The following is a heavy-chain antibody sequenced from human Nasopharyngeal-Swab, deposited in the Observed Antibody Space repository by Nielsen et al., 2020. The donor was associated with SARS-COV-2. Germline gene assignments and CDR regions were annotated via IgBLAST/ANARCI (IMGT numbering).Heavy chain of an antibody. Sequence: GESLKISCAASGFTLSSYAMHWVRQAPGKGLEWVAVISHDETNKDYADSVKGRFSVSRDNSTNTVYLQMSSLRSEDTAIYYCVRDSRKYCRNIDCYMGNWFDPWGQGTLVSVSS. CDR2: ISHDETNK. D-gene: IGHD2-21*02. CDR1: GFTLSSYA. V-gene: IGHV3-30-3*01. J-gene: IGHJ5*02. CDR3: VRDSRKYCRNIDCYMGNWFDP.